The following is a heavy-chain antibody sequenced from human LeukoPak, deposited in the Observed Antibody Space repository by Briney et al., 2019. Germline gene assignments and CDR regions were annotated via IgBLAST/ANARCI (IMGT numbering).Heavy chain of an antibody. CDR3: ARGHYSYAPVG. V-gene: IGHV4-59*01. CDR2: IFNSGTT. J-gene: IGHJ4*02. CDR1: GASISNYY. D-gene: IGHD5-18*01. Sequence: SETLSLTCTVSGASISNYYWSWIRQPPGKGLEWIGYIFNSGTTNYNPSLKSRVTISVDTSKNQFSLKLSSVTAADTAVYYCARGHYSYAPVGWGQGTLVTVSS.